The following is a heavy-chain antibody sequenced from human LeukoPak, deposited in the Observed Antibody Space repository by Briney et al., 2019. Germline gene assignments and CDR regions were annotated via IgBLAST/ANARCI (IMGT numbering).Heavy chain of an antibody. CDR2: IYSGGST. Sequence: QAGGSLRLSCAASGFTVSSNYMSWVRQAPGKGLEWVSVIYSGGSTYYADSVKGRFTISRDNSKNTLYLQMNSLRAEDTAVYYCAKDAQQLVPDYYFDYWGQGTLVTVSS. V-gene: IGHV3-66*01. J-gene: IGHJ4*02. CDR1: GFTVSSNY. D-gene: IGHD6-13*01. CDR3: AKDAQQLVPDYYFDY.